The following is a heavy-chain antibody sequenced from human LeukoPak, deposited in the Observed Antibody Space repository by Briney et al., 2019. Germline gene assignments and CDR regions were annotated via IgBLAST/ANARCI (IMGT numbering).Heavy chain of an antibody. Sequence: LSLTCTVSGGSISSSNYYWGWIRQAPGRGLEWVSSISGSSSYKYYADSVKGRFTISRDNAKNSLYLQMNSLRAEDTAVYYCARDFYDTSGYYYDYWGQGTLVTVSS. V-gene: IGHV3-11*06. CDR3: ARDFYDTSGYYYDY. D-gene: IGHD3-22*01. J-gene: IGHJ4*02. CDR2: ISGSSSYK. CDR1: GGSISSSN.